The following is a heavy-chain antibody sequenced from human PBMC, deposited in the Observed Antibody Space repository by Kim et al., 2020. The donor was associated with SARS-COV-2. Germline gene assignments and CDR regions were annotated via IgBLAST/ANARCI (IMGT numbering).Heavy chain of an antibody. Sequence: SETLSLTCTVSGGSMNSGTYYWGWIRQAPGMGLEWIGNIYKDCSAYYNPSLKSRVTISVDPSTNQFSLQLRNVTAADTSVYYCARHAGSKGYYGSASYYYLDLWGQGTPVSVSS. CDR1: GGSMNSGTYY. V-gene: IGHV4-39*01. CDR2: IYKDCSA. D-gene: IGHD3-10*01. CDR3: ARHAGSKGYYGSASYYYLDL. J-gene: IGHJ4*02.